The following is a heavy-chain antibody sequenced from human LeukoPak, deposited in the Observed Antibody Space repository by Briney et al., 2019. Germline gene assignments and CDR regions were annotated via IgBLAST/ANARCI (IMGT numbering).Heavy chain of an antibody. D-gene: IGHD6-19*01. CDR2: ISSSGSTI. Sequence: GGSLRLSCADSGFTFSDYYMSWIRQAPGKGLEWVSYISSSGSTIYYADSVKGRFTISRDNAKNSLYLQMNSLRAEDTAVYYCARVGGVIAVAGTPNWFDPWGQGTLVTVSS. J-gene: IGHJ5*02. CDR1: GFTFSDYY. V-gene: IGHV3-11*04. CDR3: ARVGGVIAVAGTPNWFDP.